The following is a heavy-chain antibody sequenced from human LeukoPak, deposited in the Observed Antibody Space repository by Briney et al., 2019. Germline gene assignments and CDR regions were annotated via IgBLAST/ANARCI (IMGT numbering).Heavy chain of an antibody. CDR3: ARQGVATAIDY. D-gene: IGHD2-21*02. CDR1: GGSISNYY. Sequence: SETLSLTCTVSGGSISNYYWSWIRQPAGKGLEWIGRISASGNTNYNPSLKSRVTLSVDTSMNLFALQLSPEPAAHTAVYECARQGVATAIDYWGQGTLVTVSS. V-gene: IGHV4-4*07. J-gene: IGHJ4*02. CDR2: ISASGNT.